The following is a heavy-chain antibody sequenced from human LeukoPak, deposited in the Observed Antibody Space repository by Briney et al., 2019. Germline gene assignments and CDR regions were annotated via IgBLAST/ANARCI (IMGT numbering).Heavy chain of an antibody. Sequence: SETLSLTCTVSGCSISSYYWSWIRQPPGKGLEWIGYIYYSGSTNYNPSLKSRVTISVDTSKNQFSLKLSSVTAADTAVYYCARDPWSYYDILTGPYGMDVWGQGTTVTVSS. V-gene: IGHV4-59*01. CDR3: ARDPWSYYDILTGPYGMDV. CDR2: IYYSGST. D-gene: IGHD3-9*01. CDR1: GCSISSYY. J-gene: IGHJ6*02.